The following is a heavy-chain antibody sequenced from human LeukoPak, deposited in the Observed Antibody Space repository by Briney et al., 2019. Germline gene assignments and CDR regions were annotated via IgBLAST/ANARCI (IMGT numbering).Heavy chain of an antibody. V-gene: IGHV3-23*01. J-gene: IGHJ4*02. CDR3: AKDVVVAATAVWYFDY. CDR1: GFTFSSYA. D-gene: IGHD2-15*01. Sequence: PGGSLRLSCAASGFTFSSYAMSWVRHAPGKGLEWVSAISGSGGSTYYADSVKGRFTISRDNSKNTLYLQMNSLRAEDTAVYYCAKDVVVAATAVWYFDYWGQGTLVTVSS. CDR2: ISGSGGST.